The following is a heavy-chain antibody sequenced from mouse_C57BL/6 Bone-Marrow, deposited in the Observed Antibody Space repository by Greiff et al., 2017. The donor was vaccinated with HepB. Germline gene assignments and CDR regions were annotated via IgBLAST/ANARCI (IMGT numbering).Heavy chain of an antibody. CDR1: GYTFTDYE. Sequence: VKLQESGAELVRPGASVTLSCKASGYTFTDYEMHWVKQTPVHGLEWIGAIDPETGGTAYNQKFKGKAILTADKSSSTAYMELRSLTSEDSAVYYCTGYGNPWFAYWGQGTLVTVSA. V-gene: IGHV1-15*01. CDR3: TGYGNPWFAY. D-gene: IGHD2-1*01. J-gene: IGHJ3*01. CDR2: IDPETGGT.